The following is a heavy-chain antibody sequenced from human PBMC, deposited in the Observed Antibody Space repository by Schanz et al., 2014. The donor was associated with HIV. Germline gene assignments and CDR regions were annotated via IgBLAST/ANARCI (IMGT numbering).Heavy chain of an antibody. J-gene: IGHJ6*02. V-gene: IGHV3-NL1*01. D-gene: IGHD2-8*01. CDR3: ANSGYCTSGICYTRGDGMDV. Sequence: QVQLVESGGGVVQPGRSLRLSCAASGFTFRKSGMQWVRQAPGKGLEWVSTISSSGRSIFYTDPVKGRFTISRDNSKNTLFLQMNSLRAEDTAVYYCANSGYCTSGICYTRGDGMDVWGQGTTVTVSS. CDR1: GFTFRKSG. CDR2: ISSSGRSI.